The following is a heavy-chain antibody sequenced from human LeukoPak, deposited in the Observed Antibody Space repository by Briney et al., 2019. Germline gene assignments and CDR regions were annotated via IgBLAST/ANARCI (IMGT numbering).Heavy chain of an antibody. CDR2: ISSTSTYI. D-gene: IGHD6-13*01. CDR1: GFIFSRYT. CDR3: TRDEDEELVRDY. J-gene: IGHJ4*02. V-gene: IGHV3-21*01. Sequence: GGSLGLSRAASGFIFSRYTMNWVRQAPGKGLEWVSSISSTSTYIYYADSVKGRFTVSRDNAKKSLYLQMNSLRADDTAVYYCTRDEDEELVRDYWGQGTLVTVSS.